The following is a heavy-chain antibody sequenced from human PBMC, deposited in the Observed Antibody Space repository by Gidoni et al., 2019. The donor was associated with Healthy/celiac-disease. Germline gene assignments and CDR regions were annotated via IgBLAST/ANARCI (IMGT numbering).Heavy chain of an antibody. Sequence: QVQLVEAGGGVVQPGRSLRLSCAASGFTFSSYGMHWVRQAPGKGLEWVAVIWYDGSNKYYADSVKGRFTISRDNSKNTLYLQMNSLRAEDTAVYYCARAPGVLEWLLFDYWGQGTLVTVSS. D-gene: IGHD3-3*01. CDR3: ARAPGVLEWLLFDY. CDR1: GFTFSSYG. V-gene: IGHV3-33*01. CDR2: IWYDGSNK. J-gene: IGHJ4*02.